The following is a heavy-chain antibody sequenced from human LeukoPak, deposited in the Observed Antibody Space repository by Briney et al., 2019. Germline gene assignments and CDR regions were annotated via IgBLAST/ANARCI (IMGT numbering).Heavy chain of an antibody. D-gene: IGHD1-14*01. V-gene: IGHV4-61*01. Sequence: SETLSLTCTVSGGSISSGSYYWSWIRQPPGKGLEWIGNIYYSGSTNYNPSLKSRVTISVDTSKNQFSLKLSSVTAADTAVYYCARASLYKGHFFDYWGQGTLVTVSS. CDR2: IYYSGST. J-gene: IGHJ4*02. CDR1: GGSISSGSYY. CDR3: ARASLYKGHFFDY.